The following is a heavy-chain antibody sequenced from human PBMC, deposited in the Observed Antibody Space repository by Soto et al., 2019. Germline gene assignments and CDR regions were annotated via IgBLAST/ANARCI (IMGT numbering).Heavy chain of an antibody. Sequence: GGSLRLSCAASGFTFSSYCMSWVRQAPGKGLEWVANIKQDRSERDYVDSVKGRFTISRDNAKNSLYRQMNSLRAEDTAVYYCARVVVPATWGAFDIWGQGTMVTVSS. CDR1: GFTFSSYC. V-gene: IGHV3-7*01. CDR2: IKQDRSER. CDR3: ARVVVPATWGAFDI. J-gene: IGHJ3*02. D-gene: IGHD2-15*01.